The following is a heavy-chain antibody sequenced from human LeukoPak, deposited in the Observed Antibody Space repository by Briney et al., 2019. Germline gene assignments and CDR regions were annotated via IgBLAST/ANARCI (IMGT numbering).Heavy chain of an antibody. Sequence: GGSLRLSCAASGFTFSSYAMSWVRQAPGKGLEWVSAISGGGDTPYYADSVGGRFTISRDNSKNTMYLQMNSLRAEDTAVYYCARLVTGHAFDIWGQGTMVTISS. CDR2: ISGGGDTP. D-gene: IGHD3-9*01. CDR1: GFTFSSYA. CDR3: ARLVTGHAFDI. J-gene: IGHJ3*02. V-gene: IGHV3-23*01.